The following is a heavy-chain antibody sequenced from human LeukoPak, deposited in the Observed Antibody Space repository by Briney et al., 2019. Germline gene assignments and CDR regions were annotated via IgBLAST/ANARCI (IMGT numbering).Heavy chain of an antibody. V-gene: IGHV1-8*01. J-gene: IGHJ6*02. Sequence: XXXGQATGQGGEWRGXMNPNSGNTGYAQKFQGRVTMTRNTSISTAYMELSSLRSEDTAVYYCARGPTYYDILTGYYYYYYYGMDVWGQGTTVTVSS. CDR2: MNPNSGNT. D-gene: IGHD3-9*01. CDR3: ARGPTYYDILTGYYYYYYYGMDV.